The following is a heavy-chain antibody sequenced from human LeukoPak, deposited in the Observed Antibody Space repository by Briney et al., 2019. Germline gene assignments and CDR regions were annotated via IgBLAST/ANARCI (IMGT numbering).Heavy chain of an antibody. D-gene: IGHD3-16*02. V-gene: IGHV1-18*01. CDR3: ARAAPYDYVWGSYRPTPQFFDP. CDR2: ISAYNGNT. CDR1: VYTFTSYG. Sequence: ASVKVSCKASVYTFTSYGISWVRQPPGQGLEWMGWISAYNGNTNCGQKLQGRVTMTTETSTSTAYMELRSLISDDTAVYYCARAAPYDYVWGSYRPTPQFFDPWGQGTLVTVSS. J-gene: IGHJ5*02.